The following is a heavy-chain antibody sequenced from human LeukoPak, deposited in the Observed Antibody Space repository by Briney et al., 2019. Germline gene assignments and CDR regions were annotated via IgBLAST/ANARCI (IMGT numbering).Heavy chain of an antibody. Sequence: SETLSLTCAVYGGSFSGYYWSWIRQPPGKGLEWIGEINHSGSTNYNPSLKSRVTISVDTSKNQFSLKLSSVTAADTAVYYCAREYDAFDIWGQGTMVTVSS. CDR3: AREYDAFDI. V-gene: IGHV4-34*01. CDR2: INHSGST. CDR1: GGSFSGYY. J-gene: IGHJ3*02.